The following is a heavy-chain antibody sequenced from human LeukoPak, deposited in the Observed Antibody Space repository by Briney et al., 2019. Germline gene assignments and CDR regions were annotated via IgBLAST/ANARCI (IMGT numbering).Heavy chain of an antibody. CDR3: AKDSLYSSSWGNFDY. Sequence: PGGSLRLSCAASGFTFSSYSMNWVRQAPGKGLEWVSSISSSTYIYYADSVKGRFTISRDNSKNTLYLQMNSLRAEDTAVYYCAKDSLYSSSWGNFDYWGQGTLVTVSS. D-gene: IGHD6-13*01. V-gene: IGHV3-21*01. CDR1: GFTFSSYS. J-gene: IGHJ4*02. CDR2: ISSSTYI.